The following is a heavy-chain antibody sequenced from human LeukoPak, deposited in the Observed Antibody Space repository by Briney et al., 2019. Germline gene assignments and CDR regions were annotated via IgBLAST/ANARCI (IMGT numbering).Heavy chain of an antibody. CDR1: GGSISSYY. CDR3: ARVYGCSSTSCYTGDAFDI. V-gene: IGHV4-4*07. Sequence: SETLSLTCTVSGGSISSYYWSWIRQPAGKGLEWIGRIYTSGSTNYNPSLKSRVTMSVDTSKNQFSLKLSSVTAADTAVYYCARVYGCSSTSCYTGDAFDIWGQGTMVTVSS. CDR2: IYTSGST. D-gene: IGHD2-2*02. J-gene: IGHJ3*02.